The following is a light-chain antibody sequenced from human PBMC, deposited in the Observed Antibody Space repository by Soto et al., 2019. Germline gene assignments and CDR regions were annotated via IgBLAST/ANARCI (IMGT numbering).Light chain of an antibody. V-gene: IGKV3-15*01. CDR3: QQYSNWPLT. J-gene: IGKJ4*01. CDR2: GAS. Sequence: EILLTQSPATLSVSPGERATLSCRASQSVTNSYLAWYQQKPGQAPRLLIFGASTRAAGIPARFSGSGSGTEFTLTISSLQSEDFAVYYCQQYSNWPLTFGGGTKVDIK. CDR1: QSVTNSY.